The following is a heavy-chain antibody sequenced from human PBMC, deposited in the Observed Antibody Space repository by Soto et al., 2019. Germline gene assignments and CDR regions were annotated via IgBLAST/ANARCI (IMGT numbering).Heavy chain of an antibody. J-gene: IGHJ4*02. V-gene: IGHV3-7*03. D-gene: IGHD3-3*01. CDR2: IKYDGSEK. CDR3: VRDVGPITIFGEALSGYFDS. CDR1: GFAFNNYW. Sequence: PGGSLRLSCAASGFAFNNYWRSWVRQAPGKGPEWVASIKYDGSEKYYVDSVKGRFTVSRDNAKNSLSMHLNSLRADDTAVYYCVRDVGPITIFGEALSGYFDSWGQGTLVTVSS.